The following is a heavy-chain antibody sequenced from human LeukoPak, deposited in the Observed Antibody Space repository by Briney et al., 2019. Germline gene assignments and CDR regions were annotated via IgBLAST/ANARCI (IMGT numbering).Heavy chain of an antibody. J-gene: IGHJ4*02. CDR1: GYTFISYW. CDR2: INPGDSDT. Sequence: GESLKISCKVSGYTFISYWIGLVRQMPGRGLEWMGIINPGDSDTRYSPSFQGQVTISVDKSISTAYLQWSSLKASDTAMYYCARGEVYFDYWGQGTLVTDSS. CDR3: ARGEVYFDY. V-gene: IGHV5-51*01.